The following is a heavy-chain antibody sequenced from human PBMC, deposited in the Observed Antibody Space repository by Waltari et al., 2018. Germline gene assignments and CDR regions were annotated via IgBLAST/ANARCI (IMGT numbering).Heavy chain of an antibody. CDR2: MSHSGAL. CDR3: ARQIGGRLLWDY. J-gene: IGHJ4*02. V-gene: IGHV4-59*02. CDR1: GGSVRGDY. Sequence: QVQLQESGPGLLNPSETLSLTCSVSGGSVRGDYWSWIRQPPGKGLEFIAYMSHSGALIKNPSLKSRVTISLDTSKNQFSLNLDSVTAADTAVYYCARQIGGRLLWDYWGQGTLVVVSS. D-gene: IGHD2-21*02.